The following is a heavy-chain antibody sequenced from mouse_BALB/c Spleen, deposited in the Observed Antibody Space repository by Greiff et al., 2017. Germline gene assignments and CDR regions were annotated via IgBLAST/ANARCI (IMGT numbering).Heavy chain of an antibody. CDR2: IYPGNSDT. D-gene: IGHD1-2*01. J-gene: IGHJ3*01. Sequence: VHVKQSGTVLARPGASVKMSCKASGYTFTSYWMHWVKQRPGQGLEWIGAIYPGNSDTSYNQKFKGKAKLTAVTSTSTAYMELSSLTNEDSAVYYCTITTAAWFAYWGQGTLVTVSA. CDR3: TITTAAWFAY. V-gene: IGHV1-5*01. CDR1: GYTFTSYW.